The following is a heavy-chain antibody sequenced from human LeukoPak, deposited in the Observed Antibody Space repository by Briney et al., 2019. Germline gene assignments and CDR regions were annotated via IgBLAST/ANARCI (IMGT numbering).Heavy chain of an antibody. Sequence: KPSGTLSLTCTVSGGSISSSSYYWGWIRQPPGKGLEWIGSIYYSGSTYYNPSLKSRVTISVDTSKNQFSLKLNSVTAADTAVYYCAGGRRDAYNYNYWGQGTLVTVSS. V-gene: IGHV4-39*07. D-gene: IGHD5-24*01. CDR1: GGSISSSSYY. CDR2: IYYSGST. J-gene: IGHJ4*02. CDR3: AGGRRDAYNYNY.